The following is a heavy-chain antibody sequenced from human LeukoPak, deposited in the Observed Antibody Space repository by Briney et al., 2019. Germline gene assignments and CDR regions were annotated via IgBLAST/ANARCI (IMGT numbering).Heavy chain of an antibody. CDR1: GGSISSSYYY. D-gene: IGHD2-2*03. V-gene: IGHV4-39*01. CDR3: ASLPVDMVTSPPHPFDY. Sequence: PSETLSLTCTVSGGSISSSYYYWGWIRQPPGKGLEWIGTIDYTGSTHDNPSLKGRVAISVDLSRNQFSLSLTSMTAADTAVYFCASLPVDMVTSPPHPFDYWGQGTLVTVSS. J-gene: IGHJ4*02. CDR2: IDYTGST.